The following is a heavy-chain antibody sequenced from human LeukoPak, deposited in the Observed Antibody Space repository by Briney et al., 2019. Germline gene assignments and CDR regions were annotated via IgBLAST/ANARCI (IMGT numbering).Heavy chain of an antibody. J-gene: IGHJ4*02. Sequence: ASVKVSCTASGYTFTVYYMHWVRQAPGQGLEWMGRINPNSGGTNYAQKFQGRVTMTRDTSISTAYMELSRLRSDDTAVYYCARFGSYGSDDDYWGQGTLVTVSS. CDR3: ARFGSYGSDDDY. D-gene: IGHD5-18*01. CDR1: GYTFTVYY. CDR2: INPNSGGT. V-gene: IGHV1-2*06.